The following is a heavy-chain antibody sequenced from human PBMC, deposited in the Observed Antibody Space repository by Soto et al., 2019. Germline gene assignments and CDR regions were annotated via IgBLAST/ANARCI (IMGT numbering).Heavy chain of an antibody. J-gene: IGHJ4*02. V-gene: IGHV4-31*03. D-gene: IGHD1-26*01. CDR1: GGSISSGGYY. Sequence: QVQLQESGPGLVKPSQSLSLTCTVSGGSISSGGYYWSWIRQHPGKGLEWIGYIYYSGSSYYNPSLKSRVTISVATSKYQFALKLSSVTAADTAVYYCARWVGPTSFDYWGQGTLVTVSS. CDR2: IYYSGSS. CDR3: ARWVGPTSFDY.